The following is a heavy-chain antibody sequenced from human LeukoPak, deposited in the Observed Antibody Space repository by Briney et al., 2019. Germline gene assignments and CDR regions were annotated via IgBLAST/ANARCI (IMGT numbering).Heavy chain of an antibody. CDR1: GGSFSGYY. Sequence: SETLSLTCAVYGGSFSGYYWSWIRQPPGKGLEWIGEINHSGSTNYNPSLKSRVTISVDTSKNQFSLKLSSVTAADTAVYYCARVGRDGSGSYFWFDPWGQGTLVTVSS. CDR3: ARVGRDGSGSYFWFDP. V-gene: IGHV4-34*01. D-gene: IGHD1-26*01. J-gene: IGHJ5*02. CDR2: INHSGST.